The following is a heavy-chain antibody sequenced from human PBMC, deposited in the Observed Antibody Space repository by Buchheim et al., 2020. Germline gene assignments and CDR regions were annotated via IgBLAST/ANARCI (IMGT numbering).Heavy chain of an antibody. CDR3: ARQWADYDFWSGYYYYGMDV. CDR1: GGSISSSSYY. CDR2: IYYSGST. D-gene: IGHD3-3*01. V-gene: IGHV4-39*01. Sequence: QLQLQESGPGLVKPSETLSHTCTVSGGSISSSSYYWGWIRQPPGKGLEWIGSIYYSGSTYYNPSLKSRVTISVDTSKNQFSLKLSSVTAADTAVYYCARQWADYDFWSGYYYYGMDVWGQGTT. J-gene: IGHJ6*02.